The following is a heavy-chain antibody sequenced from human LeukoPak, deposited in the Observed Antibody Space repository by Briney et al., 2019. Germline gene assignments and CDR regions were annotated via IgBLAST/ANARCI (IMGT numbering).Heavy chain of an antibody. CDR1: GFSFSSYA. V-gene: IGHV3-64*01. J-gene: IGHJ1*01. D-gene: IGHD2-2*01. CDR2: ISSNGGST. CDR3: SRGYCSSTSCYAVGYFQH. Sequence: GGSLRLSCAASGFSFSSYAMHWVRQAPGKGLEYVSAISSNGGSTYYANSVKGRFTISRDNSKNTLYLQMGSLRAEDMAVYYCSRGYCSSTSCYAVGYFQHWGQGTLVTVSS.